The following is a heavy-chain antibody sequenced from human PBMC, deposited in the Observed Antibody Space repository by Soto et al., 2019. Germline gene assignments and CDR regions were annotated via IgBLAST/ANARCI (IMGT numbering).Heavy chain of an antibody. CDR1: GFTFSDYY. V-gene: IGHV3-11*01. CDR2: ISSSGSTI. J-gene: IGHJ4*02. CDR3: ARDLEMATIDY. D-gene: IGHD5-12*01. Sequence: GGSLRLSCAASGFTFSDYYMSWIRQAPGKGLEWVSYISSSGSTIYYADSVKGRFTISRDNAKNSLYLQMNSLRAEDTAVYCCARDLEMATIDYWGQGTLVTVSS.